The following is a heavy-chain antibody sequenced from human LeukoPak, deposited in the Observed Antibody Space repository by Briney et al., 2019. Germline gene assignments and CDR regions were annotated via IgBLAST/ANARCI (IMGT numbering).Heavy chain of an antibody. D-gene: IGHD6-19*01. CDR2: INPNSGGT. CDR3: ARGLSYSSGWYDPGDY. Sequence: ASVKVSCKASGYTFTGYYMHWVRQAPGQGLEWMGWINPNSGGTNYAQKFQGRVTITRDTSISTAYMELSRLRSDDTAVYYCARGLSYSSGWYDPGDYWGQGTLVTVSS. CDR1: GYTFTGYY. V-gene: IGHV1-2*02. J-gene: IGHJ4*02.